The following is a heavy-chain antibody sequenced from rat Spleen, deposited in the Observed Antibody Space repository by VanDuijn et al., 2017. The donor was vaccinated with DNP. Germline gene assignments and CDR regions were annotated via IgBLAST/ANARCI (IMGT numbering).Heavy chain of an antibody. J-gene: IGHJ2*01. CDR3: TTEGGGY. CDR1: GFTFSDCY. D-gene: IGHD1-11*01. V-gene: IGHV5-20*01. CDR2: ISNTGDNT. Sequence: EVQLVESDGGLVQPGRSLKVSCAASGFTFSDCYMAWVRQAPGKGLEWVASISNTGDNTYYSDSVKGRFSLSRDNAKSTLYLQMDSLRSEDTATYYCTTEGGGYWGQGVMVTVSS.